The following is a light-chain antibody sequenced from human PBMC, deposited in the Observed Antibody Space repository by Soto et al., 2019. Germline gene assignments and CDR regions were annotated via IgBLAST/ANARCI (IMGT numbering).Light chain of an antibody. V-gene: IGKV3-20*01. J-gene: IGKJ1*01. CDR2: GAS. CDR1: QSVSNNY. Sequence: EIVLTQSPGTLSLSPGERATLSCRASQSVSNNYLAWYQQKPGQAPRLLIYGASNRATGIPDRFSGSGSGTDFTLTISRLEPEDFAVYYCQQYGSSPGWTFGQGTKVDI. CDR3: QQYGSSPGWT.